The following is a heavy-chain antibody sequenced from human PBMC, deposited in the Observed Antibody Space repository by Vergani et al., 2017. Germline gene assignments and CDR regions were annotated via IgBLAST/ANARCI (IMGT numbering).Heavy chain of an antibody. J-gene: IGHJ6*02. CDR3: ARDEQAWFPPYYYYGMHV. D-gene: IGHD3-22*01. CDR2: IIPIFGTA. V-gene: IGHV1-69*13. CDR1: GGTFSSYA. Sequence: QVQLVQSGAEVKKPGSSVKVSCKASGGTFSSYAISWVRQAPGQGLEWMGRIIPIFGTANYAQKFQGRVTITADESTSTAYMELSSLRSEDTAVYYCARDEQAWFPPYYYYGMHVWGQGTTVTVSS.